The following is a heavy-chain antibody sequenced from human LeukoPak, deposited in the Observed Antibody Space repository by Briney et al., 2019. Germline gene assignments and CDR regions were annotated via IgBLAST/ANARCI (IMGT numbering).Heavy chain of an antibody. J-gene: IGHJ3*02. D-gene: IGHD2-2*01. CDR1: GGSISSYY. Sequence: SETLSLTCTVSGGSISSYYWSWIRQPPGKGLEWIGYIYYSGSTNYNPSLKSRVTISVDTSKNQFSLKLSSVTTADTALYYCARVGPRDCSRTSCYGSDDAFDIWGQGTMVTVSS. V-gene: IGHV4-59*01. CDR2: IYYSGST. CDR3: ARVGPRDCSRTSCYGSDDAFDI.